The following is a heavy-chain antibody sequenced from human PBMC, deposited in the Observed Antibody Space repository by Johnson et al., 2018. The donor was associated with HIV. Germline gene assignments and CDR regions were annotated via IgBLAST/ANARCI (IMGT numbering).Heavy chain of an antibody. J-gene: IGHJ3*02. CDR1: GFTFSSYG. V-gene: IGHV3-30*02. Sequence: QVQLVESGGGLVQPGGSLRLSCAASGFTFSSYGMHWVRQAPGKGLAWVAFIRYDGSNKYYADSVKGRFTISRDNAKNSLYLQLNSLRAADTAVYYCARGDFWSGPNVFDIWGQGTMVTVSS. CDR3: ARGDFWSGPNVFDI. D-gene: IGHD3-3*01. CDR2: IRYDGSNK.